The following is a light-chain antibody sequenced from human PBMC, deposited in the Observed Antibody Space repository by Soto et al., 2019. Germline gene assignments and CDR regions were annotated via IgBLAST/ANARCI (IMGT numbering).Light chain of an antibody. J-gene: IGLJ2*01. CDR2: LDSDGSH. Sequence: QPVLTQSPSASASLGASVKLTCTLSSGHSSYAIAWHQQQPEKGPRYLMKLDSDGSHTKGDAISDRFSGSSSGAERYLTISSLQSEDEADYYCQTWGTGIQVVFGGGTKLTVL. CDR3: QTWGTGIQVV. CDR1: SGHSSYA. V-gene: IGLV4-69*01.